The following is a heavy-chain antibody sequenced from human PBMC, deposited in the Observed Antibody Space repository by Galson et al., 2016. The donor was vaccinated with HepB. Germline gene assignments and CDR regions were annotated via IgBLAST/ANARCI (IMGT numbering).Heavy chain of an antibody. CDR2: ISGSGDLK. CDR1: GFTFSSYA. D-gene: IGHD6-19*01. J-gene: IGHJ6*02. CDR3: AKIWGKSSDWYGSSYFQYRMDV. Sequence: SLRLSCAASGFTFSSYAMSWVRQAPGKGLEWVSGISGSGDLKYYADSVKGRFTISRDNPKNTLHLQMKSLRVDDTAVYYCAKIWGKSSDWYGSSYFQYRMDVWGQGTTVSVSS. V-gene: IGHV3-23*01.